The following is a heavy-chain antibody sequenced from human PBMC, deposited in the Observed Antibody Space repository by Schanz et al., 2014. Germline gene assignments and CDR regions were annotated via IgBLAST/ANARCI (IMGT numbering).Heavy chain of an antibody. D-gene: IGHD6-6*01. CDR1: GYTFTSYG. Sequence: QVQLVQSGAEVKKPGASVKVSCKASGYTFTSYGISWVRQAPGQGLEWMGWISPYNGNTNYAQKLQDRVTMTADTATSTAYMDLRSLRSENRAVYYYARDQSPDTNSSGARYFDYWGQGSLVTVSS. J-gene: IGHJ4*02. V-gene: IGHV1-18*01. CDR3: ARDQSPDTNSSGARYFDY. CDR2: ISPYNGNT.